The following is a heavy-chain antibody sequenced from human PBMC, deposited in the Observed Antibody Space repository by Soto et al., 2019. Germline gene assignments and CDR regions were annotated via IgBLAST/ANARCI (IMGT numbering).Heavy chain of an antibody. D-gene: IGHD6-19*01. CDR2: INHSGST. J-gene: IGHJ4*02. V-gene: IGHV4-34*01. CDR3: ARGMQYYFDY. Sequence: ETLSLTCAVYGGSFSGYYWSWIRQPPGKGLEWIGEINHSGSTNYNPSLKSRVTISVDTSKNQFSLKLSSVTAADTAVYYCARGMQYYFDYWGQGTLVTVSS. CDR1: GGSFSGYY.